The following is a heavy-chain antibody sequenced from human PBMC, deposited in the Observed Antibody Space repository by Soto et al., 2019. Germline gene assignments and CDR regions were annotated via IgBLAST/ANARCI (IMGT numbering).Heavy chain of an antibody. J-gene: IGHJ4*02. CDR3: ASNITQMLTD. CDR1: GFSVSDHF. Sequence: EVQLVESGGGLVQSGGSLRLSCTASGFSVSDHFMDWVRQTPGKGLEWLGQITNRATGDTTFYAASVKGRFTVSKDESRNSLYLQMNSLKTEDTAVYYCASNITQMLTDWGQGTLVAVAS. V-gene: IGHV3-72*01. CDR2: ITNRATGDTT. D-gene: IGHD1-20*01.